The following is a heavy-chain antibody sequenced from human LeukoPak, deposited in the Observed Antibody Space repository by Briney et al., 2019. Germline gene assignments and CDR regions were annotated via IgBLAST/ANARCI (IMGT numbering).Heavy chain of an antibody. D-gene: IGHD6-25*01. J-gene: IGHJ4*02. Sequence: GGSLRLSCAASGFAFSSAWMNWVRQGPEKGLEWVCHLKSETVIEYSAPVKGRFSMSRDDSQNTLYLQMNSLKTDDTAVYYCTTDLAALGKGEFDFWGQGTLVTVSS. V-gene: IGHV3-15*01. CDR3: TTDLAALGKGEFDF. CDR1: GFAFSSAW. CDR2: LKSETVI.